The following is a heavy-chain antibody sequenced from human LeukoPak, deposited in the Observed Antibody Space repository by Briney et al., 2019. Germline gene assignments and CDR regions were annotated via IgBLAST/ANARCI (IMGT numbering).Heavy chain of an antibody. D-gene: IGHD3-10*01. Sequence: GSVKVSCKASGYTFTGYYMHWVRQAPGQGLEWMGWINPNSGGTNYAQTFQGRVTMTRDTSISTAYMELSRLRSDDTAVYYCARIRGRGDYWGQGTLVTVSS. CDR1: GYTFTGYY. V-gene: IGHV1-2*02. CDR2: INPNSGGT. CDR3: ARIRGRGDY. J-gene: IGHJ4*02.